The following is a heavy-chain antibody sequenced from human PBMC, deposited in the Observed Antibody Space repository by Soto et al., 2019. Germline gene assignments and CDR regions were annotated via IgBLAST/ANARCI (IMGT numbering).Heavy chain of an antibody. CDR1: GGSITSGGFH. CDR3: VTHSTRGYYYALDV. CDR2: TYYSGTA. J-gene: IGHJ6*02. Sequence: SETLSLTCTVSGGSITSGGFHWYWIRQHPGKGLEWIGYTYYSGTAYYNPSLKSRVTISVDTSKNQFSLNLSSVIAADAAVYYCVTHSTRGYYYALDVWGQGTTVTVSS. D-gene: IGHD5-12*01. V-gene: IGHV4-31*03.